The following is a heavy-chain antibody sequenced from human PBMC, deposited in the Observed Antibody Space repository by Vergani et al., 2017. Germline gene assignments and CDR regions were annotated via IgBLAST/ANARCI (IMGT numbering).Heavy chain of an antibody. D-gene: IGHD6-19*01. CDR3: ARGYGYSSGWALDY. Sequence: EVQLVESGGGLVQPGGSLSLSCAASGFTFSSYEMNWVRQAPGKGLEWVSYISSSGSTIYYADSVKGRFTISRDNAKNSLYLQMNSLRAEDTAVYYCARGYGYSSGWALDYWGQGTLVTVSS. CDR1: GFTFSSYE. V-gene: IGHV3-48*03. J-gene: IGHJ4*02. CDR2: ISSSGSTI.